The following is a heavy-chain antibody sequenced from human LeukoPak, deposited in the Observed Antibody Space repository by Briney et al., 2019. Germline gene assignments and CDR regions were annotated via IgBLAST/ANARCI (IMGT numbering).Heavy chain of an antibody. CDR3: ARGGEYYGSGSDY. Sequence: GGSLRLSCAASGFTFSSYGTHWVRQAPGKGLEWVAVIWYDGSNKYYADSVKGRFTISRDNSKNTLYLQMNSLRAEDTAVYYCARGGEYYGSGSDYWGQGTLVTVSS. J-gene: IGHJ4*02. D-gene: IGHD3-10*01. CDR2: IWYDGSNK. V-gene: IGHV3-33*01. CDR1: GFTFSSYG.